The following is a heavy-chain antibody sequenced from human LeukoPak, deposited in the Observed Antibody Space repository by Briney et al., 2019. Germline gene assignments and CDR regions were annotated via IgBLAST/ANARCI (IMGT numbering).Heavy chain of an antibody. D-gene: IGHD5-12*01. V-gene: IGHV3-30*18. J-gene: IGHJ4*02. CDR2: ISYDGSNK. CDR1: GFTFSSYG. CDR3: AKSDNSGYDWGFDY. Sequence: GRSLRLSCAASGFTFSSYGMHWVRQAPGKGLEWVAVISYDGSNKYYADSVKGRFTISRDNSKNTLYLQMNSLRAEDTAVYYCAKSDNSGYDWGFDYWGQGTLVTVSS.